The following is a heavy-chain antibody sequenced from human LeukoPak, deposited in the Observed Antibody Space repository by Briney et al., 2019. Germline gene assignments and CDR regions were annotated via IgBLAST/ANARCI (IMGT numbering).Heavy chain of an antibody. CDR1: GGSISSSSYY. CDR2: IYYSGST. J-gene: IGHJ3*02. CDR3: ASTGEQQLGAFDI. Sequence: SETLSLTCTVSGGSISSSSYYWGWIRQPPGKGLEWIGSIYYSGSTYYNPSLKSRVTISVDTSKNQFSLKLSSVTAADTAVYYCASTGEQQLGAFDIWGQGTMVTVSS. V-gene: IGHV4-39*01. D-gene: IGHD6-13*01.